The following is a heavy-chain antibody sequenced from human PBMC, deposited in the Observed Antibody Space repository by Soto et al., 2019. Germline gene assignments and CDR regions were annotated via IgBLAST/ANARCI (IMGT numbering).Heavy chain of an antibody. V-gene: IGHV4-4*02. CDR2: IYHSGNT. CDR3: ARGLPPYYYSYGSDV. J-gene: IGHJ6*02. CDR1: GGSISSSNW. Sequence: SETLSLTCVVSGGSISSSNWWSWVRQPPGKGLEWVGEIYHSGNTNYNPSLKSRVTMSADKSKNQFSLKLSSVTAADTAVYYCARGLPPYYYSYGSDVWGQGTTVTVSS.